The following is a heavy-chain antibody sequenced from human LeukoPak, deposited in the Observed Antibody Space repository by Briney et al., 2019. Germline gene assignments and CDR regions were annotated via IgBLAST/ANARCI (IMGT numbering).Heavy chain of an antibody. D-gene: IGHD5-12*01. V-gene: IGHV3-7*04. CDR1: GFTFSNYW. J-gene: IGHJ4*02. Sequence: GGSLRLSCAASGFTFSNYWMSWVRQAPGKGLEWVANINQGGTEKNYVDSVKGRFTISRDNAKKSLYLQMNSLRVEDTAVYYCARSGYNDYDLLKFDSWGQGTLVTVSS. CDR2: INQGGTEK. CDR3: ARSGYNDYDLLKFDS.